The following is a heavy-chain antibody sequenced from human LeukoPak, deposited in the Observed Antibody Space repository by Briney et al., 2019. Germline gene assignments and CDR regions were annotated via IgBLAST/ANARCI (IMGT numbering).Heavy chain of an antibody. V-gene: IGHV1-69*13. J-gene: IGHJ6*02. CDR1: GYTLTELS. CDR3: ARPSDDSSRGGYYYYYGMDV. CDR2: IIPIFGTA. Sequence: ASVKVSCKVSGYTLTELSMHWVRQAPGKGLEWMGGIIPIFGTANYAQKFQGRVTITADESTSTAYMELSSLRSEDTAVYYCARPSDDSSRGGYYYYYGMDVWGQGTTVTVSS. D-gene: IGHD6-13*01.